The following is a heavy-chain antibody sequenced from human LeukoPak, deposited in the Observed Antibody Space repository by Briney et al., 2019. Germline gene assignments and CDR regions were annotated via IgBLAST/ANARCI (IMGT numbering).Heavy chain of an antibody. CDR2: ISSSSSYI. J-gene: IGHJ4*02. CDR3: ARDLLGYCSGGSCYQPGAFDY. Sequence: GGSLRLSCAASGFTFSSYSMSWVRQAPGKGLEWVSSISSSSSYIYYADSLQGRFTISRDNAKNSLYLQMNSLRAEDTAVYYCARDLLGYCSGGSCYQPGAFDYWGQGTLVTVSS. D-gene: IGHD2-15*01. CDR1: GFTFSSYS. V-gene: IGHV3-21*01.